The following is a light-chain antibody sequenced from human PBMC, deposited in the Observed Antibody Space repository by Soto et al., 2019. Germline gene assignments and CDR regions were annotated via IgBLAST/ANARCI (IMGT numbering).Light chain of an antibody. CDR3: QQYDDWRGT. CDR1: QSVSSN. Sequence: EIVMTQSPATLSVSPGERATLSCRASQSVSSNLAWYQQKPGQAPRLLMYGASTSATGIPARFSGSGSGTEFTLTISSLQSEDLAVYYCQQYDDWRGTFGQGTKVEIK. V-gene: IGKV3-15*01. CDR2: GAS. J-gene: IGKJ1*01.